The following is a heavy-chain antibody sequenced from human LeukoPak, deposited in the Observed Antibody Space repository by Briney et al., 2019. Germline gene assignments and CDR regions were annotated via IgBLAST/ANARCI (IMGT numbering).Heavy chain of an antibody. CDR1: GYSISSGYY. CDR2: IYHSGST. CDR3: ARDDMVRGIKYYYYGMDA. Sequence: SETLSLTCAVSGYSISSGYYWGWIRQPPGKGLEWIGNIYHSGSTYYNPSLKSRVTISVDTSKNQFSLKLSSVTAADTAVYYCARDDMVRGIKYYYYGMDAWGKGTTVTVSS. D-gene: IGHD3-10*01. J-gene: IGHJ6*04. V-gene: IGHV4-38-2*02.